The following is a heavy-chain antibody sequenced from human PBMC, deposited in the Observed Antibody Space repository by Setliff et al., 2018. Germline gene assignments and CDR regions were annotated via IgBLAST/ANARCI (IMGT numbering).Heavy chain of an antibody. CDR1: GFTFSNYY. CDR2: ITSDGSST. CDR3: AKGGSYLILPYFDY. Sequence: GGSLRLSCAASGFTFSNYYMHWVRQAPGKGLVWVSRITSDGSSTTYADSVKGRFTISRDNAKSTLYLQMNSLRAEDTAVYYCAKGGSYLILPYFDYWGQGTLVTVSS. J-gene: IGHJ4*02. D-gene: IGHD3-10*01. V-gene: IGHV3-74*01.